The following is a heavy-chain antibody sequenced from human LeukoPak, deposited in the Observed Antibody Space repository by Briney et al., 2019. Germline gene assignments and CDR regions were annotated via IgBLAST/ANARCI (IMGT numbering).Heavy chain of an antibody. CDR1: GFTYSSYE. CDR2: ISSSGSTI. J-gene: IGHJ5*02. CDR3: AGEVYYDIP. Sequence: GGSLRLSCAASGFTYSSYEMNWVRRAPGKGPEWVSYISSSGSTIYYADFVKGRFTISRDNAKNSLYLQMNSLRAEDTAVYYCAGEVYYDIPWGQGTLVTVSS. V-gene: IGHV3-48*03. D-gene: IGHD3-22*01.